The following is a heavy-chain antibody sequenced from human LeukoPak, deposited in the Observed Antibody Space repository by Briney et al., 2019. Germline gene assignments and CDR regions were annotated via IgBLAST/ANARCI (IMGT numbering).Heavy chain of an antibody. V-gene: IGHV4-31*03. CDR3: ARGSSSWLFDY. CDR1: GASISSGGYY. Sequence: SETLSLTCSVSGASISSGGYYWSWIRQHPGKGLEWIGYIYFSGTTYYNPSLDSRVTISLGTSENQFSLKLSSVTAADTAVYYCARGSSSWLFDYWGQGTLVTVSS. D-gene: IGHD6-13*01. CDR2: IYFSGTT. J-gene: IGHJ4*02.